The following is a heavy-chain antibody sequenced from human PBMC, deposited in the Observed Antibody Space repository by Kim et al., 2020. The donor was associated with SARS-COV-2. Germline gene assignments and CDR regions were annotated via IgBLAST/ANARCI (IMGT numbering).Heavy chain of an antibody. CDR3: AGHCSNEVCYYGWLDH. V-gene: IGHV4-34*01. Sequence: SETLSLTCAVYGGSFRGYWGWIRQPLGTGLEWIGEINHRGGTTYNPSLKSRVTISTDTSKNHISLKLTSVTAADTAVYYCAGHCSNEVCYYGWLDHCGQGTPVTVSS. J-gene: IGHJ5*02. CDR1: GGSFRGY. CDR2: INHRGGT. D-gene: IGHD2-8*01.